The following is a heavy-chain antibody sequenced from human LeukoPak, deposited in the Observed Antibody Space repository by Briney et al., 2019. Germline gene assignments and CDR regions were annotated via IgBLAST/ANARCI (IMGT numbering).Heavy chain of an antibody. CDR1: GFTFSTYG. Sequence: GGSLRLSCAASGFTFSTYGMTWVRQAPGKGLEWVSGVSGSGDSTNYADSVKDRFTISRDNSKNTLYLQMNSLRPEDTAVYYCAKDVVGQQWPENYWGQGTLVTVSS. CDR2: VSGSGDST. CDR3: AKDVVGQQWPENY. V-gene: IGHV3-23*01. D-gene: IGHD6-19*01. J-gene: IGHJ4*02.